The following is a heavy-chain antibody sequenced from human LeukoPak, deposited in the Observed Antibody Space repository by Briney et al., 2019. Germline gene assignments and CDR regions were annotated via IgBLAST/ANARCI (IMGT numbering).Heavy chain of an antibody. V-gene: IGHV1-18*01. CDR2: SSTYDGNT. D-gene: IGHD1-26*01. CDR3: ASTPYSGSHGYFDH. J-gene: IGHJ4*02. Sequence: ASVKVSCKASGYTFTSYGFTWVRQAPGQGLEWMGWSSTYDGNTNYAQKLQGRVTMTTDTSTNTAYMELRSLRSDDSAVYYCASTPYSGSHGYFDHWGQGTLVTVSS. CDR1: GYTFTSYG.